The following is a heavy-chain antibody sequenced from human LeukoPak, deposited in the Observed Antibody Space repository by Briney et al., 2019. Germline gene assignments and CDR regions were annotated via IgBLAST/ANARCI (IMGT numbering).Heavy chain of an antibody. V-gene: IGHV4-61*01. J-gene: IGHJ4*02. CDR1: GGSISISSYY. CDR2: MYYSGST. CDR3: ARAHSSSWYMDY. Sequence: ETLSLTCTVYGGSISISSYYWSWIRQPPGKGLEWIGYMYYSGSTNYNPSLKSRVTISLDTSNNQFSLKLTSVTAADTAVYYCARAHSSSWYMDYWGQGTLVTVSS. D-gene: IGHD6-13*01.